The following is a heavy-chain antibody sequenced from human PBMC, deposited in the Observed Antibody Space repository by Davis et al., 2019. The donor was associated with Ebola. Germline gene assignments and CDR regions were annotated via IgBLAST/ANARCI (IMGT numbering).Heavy chain of an antibody. J-gene: IGHJ6*03. CDR2: IYHSGST. V-gene: IGHV4-38-2*02. D-gene: IGHD1-26*01. Sequence: SETLSLTCTVSGGSFSGYYWGWIRQPPGKGLEWIANIYHSGSTYNNPSLKSRVTISVGTSKNQISLRLSSVTAADTAVYYCVRDFGRSGTYHFYYYMDVWGKGTTVTVSS. CDR3: VRDFGRSGTYHFYYYMDV. CDR1: GGSFSGYY.